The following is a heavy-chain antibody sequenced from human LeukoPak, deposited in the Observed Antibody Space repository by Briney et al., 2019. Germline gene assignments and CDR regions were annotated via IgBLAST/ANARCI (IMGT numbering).Heavy chain of an antibody. Sequence: SETLSLTCTVSGGSFSSGSYYWSWIRQPPGKGLEWIGYIYYSGSTNYNPSLKSRVTISVDTSKNQFSLKLSSVTAADTAVYYCARDQYVYSSSWGDYYYGMDVWGQGTTVTVSS. CDR3: ARDQYVYSSSWGDYYYGMDV. CDR2: IYYSGST. J-gene: IGHJ6*02. D-gene: IGHD6-13*01. V-gene: IGHV4-61*01. CDR1: GGSFSSGSYY.